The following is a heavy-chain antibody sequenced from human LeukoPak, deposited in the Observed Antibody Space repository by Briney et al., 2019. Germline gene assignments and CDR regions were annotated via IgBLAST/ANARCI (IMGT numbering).Heavy chain of an antibody. CDR1: GGTFSSYA. V-gene: IGHV1-69*05. Sequence: SVKVSCKASGGTFSSYAISWVRQAPGQGLEWMGGIIPIFGTANYAQKFQGRVTITTDESTSTAYMELSSLRSEDTAVYYCAREGVSGCSSTSCPFDYWGQGTLVTVSS. D-gene: IGHD2-2*01. CDR3: AREGVSGCSSTSCPFDY. J-gene: IGHJ4*02. CDR2: IIPIFGTA.